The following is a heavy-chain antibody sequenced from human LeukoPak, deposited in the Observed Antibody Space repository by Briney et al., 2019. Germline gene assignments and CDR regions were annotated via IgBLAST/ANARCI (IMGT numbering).Heavy chain of an antibody. V-gene: IGHV1-18*01. D-gene: IGHD3-22*01. CDR1: GYTFTSDG. CDR2: ISAYNGNT. CDR3: ARGALGSGYTKNGFDY. Sequence: GASVNLSCNASGYTFTSDGNRWGRQAPGQGLEWMGWISAYNGNTNYAQKFQGRVTMTTDTSTSTAYMELRSLRSDDTAVYYCARGALGSGYTKNGFDYRGQGTLVTVSS. J-gene: IGHJ4*02.